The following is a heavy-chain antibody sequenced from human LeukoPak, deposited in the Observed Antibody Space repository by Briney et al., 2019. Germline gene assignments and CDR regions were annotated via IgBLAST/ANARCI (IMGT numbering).Heavy chain of an antibody. Sequence: ASVKVSCKASGYTFISYNINWLRQATGQGLEWMGWVNPRSGDAGYLQKFQGRLTITRDSSIDTAYMDLSGLNSEDTAVYYCARGVPLGYCTYGVCYPPYYFDYWGQGTLVTASS. CDR3: ARGVPLGYCTYGVCYPPYYFDY. CDR1: GYTFISYN. D-gene: IGHD2-8*01. V-gene: IGHV1-8*01. J-gene: IGHJ4*02. CDR2: VNPRSGDA.